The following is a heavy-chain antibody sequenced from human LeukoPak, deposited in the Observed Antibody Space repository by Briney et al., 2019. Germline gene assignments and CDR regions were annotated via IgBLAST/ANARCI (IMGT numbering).Heavy chain of an antibody. J-gene: IGHJ4*02. V-gene: IGHV3-23*01. CDR2: ISGSGGST. CDR1: GFTFSSYA. D-gene: IGHD3-22*01. CDR3: AKDAYPGPGVVVIIGY. Sequence: QTGGFLRLSCAASGFTFSSYAMSWVRQAPGKGLEWVSAISGSGGSTYYADSVKGRFTISRDNSKNTLYLQMNSLRAEDTAVYYCAKDAYPGPGVVVIIGYWGQGTLVTVSS.